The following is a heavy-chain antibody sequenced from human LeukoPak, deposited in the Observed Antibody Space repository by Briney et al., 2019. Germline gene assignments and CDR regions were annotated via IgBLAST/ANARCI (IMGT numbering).Heavy chain of an antibody. CDR3: ARQTLCSGGSCYWGNWFDP. CDR1: GVSISSYY. V-gene: IGHV4-59*08. Sequence: SETLSLTCTVSGVSISSYYWSCIRRSPGKGLEWFGYIYYSGSTNYNPSLKSRVTISVDTSNNQFSLKLSSVSAADTAVYYCARQTLCSGGSCYWGNWFDPWGQGTLVTVSS. J-gene: IGHJ5*02. CDR2: IYYSGST. D-gene: IGHD2-15*01.